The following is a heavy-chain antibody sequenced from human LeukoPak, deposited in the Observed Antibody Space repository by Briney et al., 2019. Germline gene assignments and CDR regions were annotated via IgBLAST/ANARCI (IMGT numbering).Heavy chain of an antibody. CDR1: GFTFSSYG. V-gene: IGHV3-30*02. CDR3: AKDWAGYCSSTSCYQIDY. Sequence: PGGSLRLSCAASGFTFSSYGMHWVRQAPGKGLEWVAFIRYDGSNKYYVDSVKGRFTISRDNSKNTLYLQMNSLRAEDTAVYYCAKDWAGYCSSTSCYQIDYWGQGTLVTVSS. CDR2: IRYDGSNK. J-gene: IGHJ4*02. D-gene: IGHD2-2*01.